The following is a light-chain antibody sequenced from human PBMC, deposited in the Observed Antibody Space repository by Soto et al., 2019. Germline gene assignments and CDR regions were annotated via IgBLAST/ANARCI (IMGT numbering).Light chain of an antibody. CDR1: QSVSSRY. J-gene: IGKJ1*01. CDR2: GAS. Sequence: EIVLTQSPCTLSLSPGERATLSCRASQSVSSRYLACYQQKLGQAPRLLIYGASIRATGILDRFSGSGSGTDFTLTISRLEPEDFAVYYCQQYGSLPWTFGQGTKVEIK. V-gene: IGKV3-20*01. CDR3: QQYGSLPWT.